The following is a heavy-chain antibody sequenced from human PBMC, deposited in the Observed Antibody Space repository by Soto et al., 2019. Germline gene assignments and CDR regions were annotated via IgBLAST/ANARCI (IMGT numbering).Heavy chain of an antibody. V-gene: IGHV4-39*01. J-gene: IGHJ4*02. CDR1: GGSISSSSYY. CDR2: IYYSGST. Sequence: SETLSLTCTVSGGSISSSSYYWGWIRQPPGKGLEWIGSIYYSGSTYYNPSLKSRVTISVDTSKNQFSLKLSSVTAADTAVYYCARLYYGSGSYYNVIDYWGQGTLVTVSS. CDR3: ARLYYGSGSYYNVIDY. D-gene: IGHD3-10*01.